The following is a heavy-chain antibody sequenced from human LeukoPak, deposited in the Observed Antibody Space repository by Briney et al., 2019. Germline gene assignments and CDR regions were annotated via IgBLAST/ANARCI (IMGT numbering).Heavy chain of an antibody. CDR1: GFSVSTNY. CDR3: ARVGDHFHWYLNL. D-gene: IGHD3-3*02. Sequence: GGSLRLSCAASGFSVSTNYMNWVRQAPGKGLEWVSILYSGSSTYYADSVEGRFIVSRDSSKNTLSLQMNDLRAEDTAVYYCARVGDHFHWYLNLWGRGTLVSVSS. V-gene: IGHV3-53*01. J-gene: IGHJ2*01. CDR2: LYSGSST.